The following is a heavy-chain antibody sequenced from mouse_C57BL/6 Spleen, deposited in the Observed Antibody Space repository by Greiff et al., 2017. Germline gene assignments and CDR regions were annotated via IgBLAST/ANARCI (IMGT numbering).Heavy chain of an antibody. CDR2: ISSGSSTI. V-gene: IGHV5-17*01. Sequence: EVQLVESGGGLVKPGGSLKLSCAASGFTFSDYGMHWVRQAPEKGLEWVAYISSGSSTIYYADTVKGRFTISRDNAKNTLFLQLTSLRSEDTAMYYCARHSYSNPYAMDYWGQGTSVTVSS. CDR3: ARHSYSNPYAMDY. D-gene: IGHD2-5*01. CDR1: GFTFSDYG. J-gene: IGHJ4*01.